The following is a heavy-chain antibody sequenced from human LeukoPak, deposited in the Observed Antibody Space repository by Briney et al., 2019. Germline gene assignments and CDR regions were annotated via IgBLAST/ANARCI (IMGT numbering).Heavy chain of an antibody. V-gene: IGHV4-39*01. D-gene: IGHD1-7*01. J-gene: IGHJ5*02. CDR2: IYYSGTT. CDR3: ARNHSSAHGTEKKNYFDP. Sequence: PSETLSLTCTVSGGSIFSSPDYWGWIRQPPGKGLEWVASIYYSGTTHYNPPLKSRVTNSVATSKNQFSLRLTSVTAADTAVYYCARNHSSAHGTEKKNYFDPWGQGTLVTVSS. CDR1: GGSIFSSPDY.